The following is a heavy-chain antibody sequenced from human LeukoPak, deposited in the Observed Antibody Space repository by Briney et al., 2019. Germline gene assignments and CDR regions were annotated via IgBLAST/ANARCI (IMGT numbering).Heavy chain of an antibody. CDR2: ISSSSSYI. D-gene: IGHD3-3*01. J-gene: IGHJ4*02. CDR3: ARDEIFGVVSWSY. Sequence: PGGSLRLSCAASGFTFSSYSMNWVRQAPGKGLEWVSSISSSSSYIYYADSVKGRFTISRDNAKNSLYLQMNSLRAEDTAVYYCARDEIFGVVSWSYWGQGTLVTVSS. CDR1: GFTFSSYS. V-gene: IGHV3-21*01.